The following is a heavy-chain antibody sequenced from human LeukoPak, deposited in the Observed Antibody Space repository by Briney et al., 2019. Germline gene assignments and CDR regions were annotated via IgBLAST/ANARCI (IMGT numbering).Heavy chain of an antibody. V-gene: IGHV4-31*03. CDR1: GGSISSGGYY. CDR2: IYYSGST. Sequence: RPSQTLSLTCTVSGGSISSGGYYWSWIRQHPGKGLEWIGHIYYSGSTYYNPSLKSRVTISVDTSKNQFSLKLSSVTAADTAVYYCARGPPYFTFYYGSGSPTLDYWGQGTLVTVSS. J-gene: IGHJ4*02. D-gene: IGHD3-10*01. CDR3: ARGPPYFTFYYGSGSPTLDY.